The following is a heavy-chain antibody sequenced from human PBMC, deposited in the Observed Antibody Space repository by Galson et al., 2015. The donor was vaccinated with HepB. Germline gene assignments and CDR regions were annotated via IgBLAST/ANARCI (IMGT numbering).Heavy chain of an antibody. CDR3: AKGTTNIDN. D-gene: IGHD1-1*01. CDR1: GFTFRSLG. CDR2: ISVRGDST. J-gene: IGHJ4*02. Sequence: SLRLSCAASGFTFRSLGMTWVREAPGKGLECVSAISVRGDSTDYADSVKGRFTISRDNSKNMLYLQMNNLRAEDTAVYYCAKGTTNIDNWGQGTLVTVSS. V-gene: IGHV3-23*01.